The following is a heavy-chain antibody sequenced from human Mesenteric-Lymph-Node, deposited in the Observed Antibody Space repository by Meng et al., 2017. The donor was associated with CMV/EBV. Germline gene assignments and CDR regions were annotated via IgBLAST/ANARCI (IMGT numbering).Heavy chain of an antibody. CDR3: ARDPDSWGEPSFDI. CDR1: GFTFSSYS. Sequence: GESLKISCAASGFTFSSYSMNWVRQAPGKGLEWVSSISSSSSYIYYADSVKGRFTISRDNAKNSLYLQMNSLRAEDTAVYYCARDPDSWGEPSFDIWGQGTMVTVSS. J-gene: IGHJ3*02. CDR2: ISSSSSYI. D-gene: IGHD3-16*01. V-gene: IGHV3-21*01.